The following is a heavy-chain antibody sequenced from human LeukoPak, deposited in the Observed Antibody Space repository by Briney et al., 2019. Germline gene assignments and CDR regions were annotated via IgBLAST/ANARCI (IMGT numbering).Heavy chain of an antibody. J-gene: IGHJ4*02. V-gene: IGHV3-30*04. D-gene: IGHD1-26*01. CDR2: TSFDATRT. CDR3: ARGRGATKKY. CDR1: GFTFSRYA. Sequence: GGSLRLSCAASGFTFSRYALHWVRQAPGKGLEWVAVTSFDATRTYYADAVKGRFSISRDNSNSTLFLQMNSLRENDTAVYHCARGRGATKKYWGQGTLVTVSS.